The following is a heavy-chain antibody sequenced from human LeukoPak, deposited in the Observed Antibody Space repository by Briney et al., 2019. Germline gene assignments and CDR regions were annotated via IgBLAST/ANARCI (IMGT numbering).Heavy chain of an antibody. D-gene: IGHD3-3*01. Sequence: PGGSLRLSCAVYRFPFISYAMGWVPQAPGKGVEWVSPNRGWHKSTSYAYSVKGHLTIYRNNAKKSLYLQMNSLSAEDKAVYYCERDRGIHPADDFWSGYDYYYYGMDVWGRGTRATVS. V-gene: IGHV3-23*01. J-gene: IGHJ6*02. CDR2: NRGWHKST. CDR3: ERDRGIHPADDFWSGYDYYYYGMDV. CDR1: RFPFISYA.